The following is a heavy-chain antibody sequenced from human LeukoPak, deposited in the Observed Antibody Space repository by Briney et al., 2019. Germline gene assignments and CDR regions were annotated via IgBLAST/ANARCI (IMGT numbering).Heavy chain of an antibody. J-gene: IGHJ4*02. CDR2: ISGSGGST. D-gene: IGHD5-18*01. V-gene: IGHV3-23*01. Sequence: GGSLRLSCATSGFPFSDFSMSWVRQAPGKGLEWVSAISGSGGSTYYADSVKGRFTISRDNSKNTLYLQMNSLRAEDTAVYYCAKWGSYGYGDPGDYWGQGTLVTVSS. CDR1: GFPFSDFS. CDR3: AKWGSYGYGDPGDY.